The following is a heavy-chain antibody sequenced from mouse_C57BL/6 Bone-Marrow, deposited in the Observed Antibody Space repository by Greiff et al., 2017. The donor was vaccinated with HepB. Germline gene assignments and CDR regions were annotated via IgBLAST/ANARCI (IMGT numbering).Heavy chain of an antibody. CDR2: INPSSGYT. D-gene: IGHD1-1*01. J-gene: IGHJ2*01. CDR1: GYTFTSYT. Sequence: VQLQQSGAELVRPGASVKMSCKASGYTFTSYTMHWVKQRPGQGLEWIGYINPSSGYTKYNQKFKDKATLTADKSSSTAYMQLSSLTSEDSAVYYCARYGSRNYWGRGTTLTVSS. V-gene: IGHV1-4*01. CDR3: ARYGSRNY.